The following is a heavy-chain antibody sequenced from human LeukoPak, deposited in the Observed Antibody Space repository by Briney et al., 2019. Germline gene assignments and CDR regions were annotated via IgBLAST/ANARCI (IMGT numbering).Heavy chain of an antibody. Sequence: KPSETLSLTCAVYGGSFSGYYWSWIRQPPGKGLEWIGEINHSGSTNYNPPLKSRVTISVDTSKNQFSLKLSSVTAADTTVYYCARGPDVNRAFDIWGQGTMVTVSS. V-gene: IGHV4-34*01. CDR2: INHSGST. J-gene: IGHJ3*02. CDR1: GGSFSGYY. CDR3: ARGPDVNRAFDI.